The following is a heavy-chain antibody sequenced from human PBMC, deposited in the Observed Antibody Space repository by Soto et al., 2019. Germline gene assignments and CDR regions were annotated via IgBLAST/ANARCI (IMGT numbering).Heavy chain of an antibody. CDR3: ARLRIDTNNYKWFDP. CDR1: GAALNSGSYY. Sequence: TLSLTCSVSGAALNSGSYYWSWIRQVPGKGLEWIGHIYVTGAVDYNPSLRDRITISQDTSERQFSLSLRLVTAADTAVYYCARLRIDTNNYKWFDPWGQGTLVTVSS. CDR2: IYVTGAV. J-gene: IGHJ5*02. V-gene: IGHV4-31*03. D-gene: IGHD1-20*01.